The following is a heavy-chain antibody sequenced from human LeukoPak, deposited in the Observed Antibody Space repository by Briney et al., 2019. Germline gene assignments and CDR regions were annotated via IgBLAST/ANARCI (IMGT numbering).Heavy chain of an antibody. D-gene: IGHD3-22*01. J-gene: IGHJ4*02. CDR2: IYHSGNT. CDR3: ARDRNYYDSSGYYFAN. CDR1: GGSVSSGSSF. Sequence: PSETLSLTCTVSGGSVSSGSSFWSWIRQPPGKGLEWIGYIYHSGNTNYNPSLKSRVTISVDTSKSQLSLKLYSVTAADTAVYYCARDRNYYDSSGYYFANWGQGTLVTVSS. V-gene: IGHV4-61*01.